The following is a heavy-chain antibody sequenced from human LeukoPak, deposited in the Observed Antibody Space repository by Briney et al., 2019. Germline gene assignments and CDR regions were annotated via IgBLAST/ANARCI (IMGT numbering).Heavy chain of an antibody. D-gene: IGHD3-3*01. CDR1: GGSISSSSYY. V-gene: IGHV4-39*07. Sequence: PSETLSLTCTVSGGSISSSSYYWGWIRQPPGKGLEWIGSIYYSGSTCYNPSLKSRVTISVDTSKNQFSLKLSSVTAADTAVYYCARGESITIFGVVNWFDPWGQGTLVTVSS. CDR3: ARGESITIFGVVNWFDP. CDR2: IYYSGST. J-gene: IGHJ5*02.